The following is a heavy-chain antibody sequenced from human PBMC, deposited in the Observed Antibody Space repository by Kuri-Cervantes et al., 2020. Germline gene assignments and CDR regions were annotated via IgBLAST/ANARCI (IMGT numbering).Heavy chain of an antibody. CDR2: IIPIFGTA. V-gene: IGHV1-69*13. D-gene: IGHD2-2*01. CDR1: GYTFTSYG. CDR3: AREGYCSSTSCYAGDYNWFDP. J-gene: IGHJ5*02. Sequence: SVKVSCKASGYTFTSYGISWVRQAPGRGLEWMGGIIPIFGTANYAQKFQGRVTITADESTSTAYMELSSLRSEDTAVYYCAREGYCSSTSCYAGDYNWFDPWGQGTLVTVSS.